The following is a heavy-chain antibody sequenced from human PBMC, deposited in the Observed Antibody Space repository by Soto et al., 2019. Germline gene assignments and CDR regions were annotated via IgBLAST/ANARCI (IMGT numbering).Heavy chain of an antibody. CDR3: ARAHVSSGYYFSYYFDS. D-gene: IGHD3-22*01. Sequence: PSETLSLTCTVSAGSISSYHWNWIRQPPGKGLEWIGYISNSGSTDYNPSLKSRVTISEDTSKNQISLKLTSVTAADTAVYYCARAHVSSGYYFSYYFDSWGLGTLVTVSS. CDR2: ISNSGST. J-gene: IGHJ4*02. V-gene: IGHV4-59*01. CDR1: AGSISSYH.